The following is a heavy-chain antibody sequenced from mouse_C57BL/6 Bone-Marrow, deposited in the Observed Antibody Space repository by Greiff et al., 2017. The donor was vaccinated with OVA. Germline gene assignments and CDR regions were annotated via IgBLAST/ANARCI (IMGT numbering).Heavy chain of an antibody. CDR1: GFTFSSYS. Sequence: EVLLVESGEGLVKPGGSLKLSCAASGFTFSSYSMSWVRQTPEKRLEWVADISSGGDYTYYADTVKGRFTITRDNARNTLYLQMSSLKSEDTAMYSCTRILDAMDYWGQGTAVTVSS. CDR2: ISSGGDYT. V-gene: IGHV5-9-1*02. D-gene: IGHD1-1*01. J-gene: IGHJ4*01. CDR3: TRILDAMDY.